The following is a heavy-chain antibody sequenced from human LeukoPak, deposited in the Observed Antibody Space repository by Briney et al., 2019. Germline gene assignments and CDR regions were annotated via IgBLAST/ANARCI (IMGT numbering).Heavy chain of an antibody. CDR3: TRTGNYGNFDS. V-gene: IGHV3-74*01. CDR1: GFTFSADW. D-gene: IGHD1-7*01. J-gene: IGHJ4*02. Sequence: GGSLRLSCEASGFTFSADWMHWVRQAPGKGLVWVSRINPAGGSTYYADSVKGGFSISRDNAKNTAYLQMNSLRAEDTAVYYCTRTGNYGNFDSWGQGTLVTVSS. CDR2: INPAGGST.